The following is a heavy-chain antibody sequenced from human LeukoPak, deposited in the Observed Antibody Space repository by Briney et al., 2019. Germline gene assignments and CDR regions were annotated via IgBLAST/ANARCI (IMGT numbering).Heavy chain of an antibody. D-gene: IGHD6-13*01. J-gene: IGHJ4*02. Sequence: SETLSLTCTVSGGSISNYYWSWIRQTPGKGLEWIGYIYYSGSTNYNPSLKGRVTISVDTSKNQFSLKLSSVTAADTAVYYCARLTSSSWYDYFDYWGQGTLVTVSS. CDR2: IYYSGST. CDR1: GGSISNYY. V-gene: IGHV4-59*08. CDR3: ARLTSSSWYDYFDY.